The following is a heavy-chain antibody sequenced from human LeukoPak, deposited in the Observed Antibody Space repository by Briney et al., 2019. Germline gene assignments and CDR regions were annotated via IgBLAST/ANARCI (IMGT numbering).Heavy chain of an antibody. D-gene: IGHD2-21*01. J-gene: IGHJ4*02. CDR2: IRYDGSDK. V-gene: IGHV3-30*02. Sequence: GGSLRLSCAASGFTFSSYGMHWVRQAPGKGLEWVAFIRYDGSDKYYADSVKGRFTISRDNSKNTLYLQMNRLRAEDTAIYYSAKPPVCGGDCYSADYFDYWGQGTLVTVSS. CDR3: AKPPVCGGDCYSADYFDY. CDR1: GFTFSSYG.